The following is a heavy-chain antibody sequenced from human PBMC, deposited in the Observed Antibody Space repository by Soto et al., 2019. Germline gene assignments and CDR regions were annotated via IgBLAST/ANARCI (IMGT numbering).Heavy chain of an antibody. D-gene: IGHD5-18*01. CDR1: GFTFSSYA. J-gene: IGHJ4*02. V-gene: IGHV3-30-3*01. CDR2: ISYDGSNK. Sequence: PGGSLRLSCASSGFTFSSYAMHWVRQAPGKGLEWVAVISYDGSNKYYADSVKGRFTISRDNSKNTLYLQMNSLGAEDTAVYYCASVPWIQLSVYWGQGTLVTVSS. CDR3: ASVPWIQLSVY.